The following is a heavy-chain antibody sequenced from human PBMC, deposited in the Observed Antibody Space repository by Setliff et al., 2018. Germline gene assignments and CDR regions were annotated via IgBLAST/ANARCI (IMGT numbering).Heavy chain of an antibody. J-gene: IGHJ4*02. CDR3: ARTLLLSPYYFDY. CDR1: GGSISSSSYY. V-gene: IGHV4-61*05. Sequence: SETLSLTCTVSGGSISSSSYYWGWIRQPPGKGLEWIGYIHYSGSINYNPSLKSRVTISVDTSNNQFSLKLSSVTAADTAVYYCARTLLLSPYYFDYWGQGTLVTVSS. D-gene: IGHD2-21*01. CDR2: IHYSGSI.